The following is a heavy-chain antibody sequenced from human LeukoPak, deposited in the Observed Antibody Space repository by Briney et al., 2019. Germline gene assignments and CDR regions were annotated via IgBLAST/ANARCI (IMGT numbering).Heavy chain of an antibody. CDR1: GFTFSRYG. J-gene: IGHJ4*02. Sequence: PGGSLRLSCAASGFTFSRYGMHWVRQAPGKGLEWVAVIWYDGSNKYYADSVKGRFTISRDNSKNTLYLQMNSLRAEDTAVYYCARKGYGGNSGGDYWGQGTLVTVSS. D-gene: IGHD4-23*01. CDR2: IWYDGSNK. V-gene: IGHV3-33*01. CDR3: ARKGYGGNSGGDY.